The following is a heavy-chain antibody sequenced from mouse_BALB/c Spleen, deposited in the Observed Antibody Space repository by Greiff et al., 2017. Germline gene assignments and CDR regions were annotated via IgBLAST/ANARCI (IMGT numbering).Heavy chain of an antibody. CDR1: GFTFSDYY. CDR3: ARERDWPFAY. D-gene: IGHD4-1*01. CDR2: ISDGGSYT. Sequence: EVMLVESGGGLVKPGGSLKLSCAASGFTFSDYYMYWVRQTPEKRLEWVATISDGGSYTYYPDSVKGRFTISRDNAKNNLYLQMSSLKSEDTAMYYCARERDWPFAYWGQGTLVTVSA. V-gene: IGHV5-4*02. J-gene: IGHJ3*01.